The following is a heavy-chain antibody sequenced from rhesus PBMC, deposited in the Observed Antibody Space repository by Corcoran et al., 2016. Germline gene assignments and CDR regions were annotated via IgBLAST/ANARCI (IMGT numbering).Heavy chain of an antibody. V-gene: IGHV4-65*01. CDR1: GGSVSSSNW. CDR3: ARVIYGNSQEDY. CDR2: ISGSSGST. Sequence: QVQLQESGPGLVKPSETLSLTCAVPGGSVSSSNWWSWIRQPPGNGLEWIGYISGSSGSTYYNPSLNSPVTISTDTSKNQFSLKLSSVTAADTAVYYCARVIYGNSQEDYWGQGVLVTVSS. J-gene: IGHJ4*01. D-gene: IGHD4-35*01.